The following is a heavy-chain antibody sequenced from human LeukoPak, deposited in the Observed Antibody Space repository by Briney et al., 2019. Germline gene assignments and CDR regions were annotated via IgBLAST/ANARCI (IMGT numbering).Heavy chain of an antibody. V-gene: IGHV3-7*01. CDR3: ARGHIVVVVAGFWFDP. CDR2: IKQDGSEK. CDR1: GFTFSSYW. D-gene: IGHD2-15*01. Sequence: GGSLRLSCAASGFTFSSYWMSWVRQAPGKGLEWVANIKQDGSEKYYVDSVKGRFTISRDNAKNSLYLQMNSLRAEDTAVYYCARGHIVVVVAGFWFDPWGQGTLVTVSS. J-gene: IGHJ5*02.